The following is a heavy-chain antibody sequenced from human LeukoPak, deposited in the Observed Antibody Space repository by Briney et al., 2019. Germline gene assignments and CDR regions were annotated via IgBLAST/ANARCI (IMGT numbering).Heavy chain of an antibody. J-gene: IGHJ6*04. Sequence: SQTLSLTCTVSGGSISSGGYYWSWIRQHPGKGLEWIGYIYYSGSTYYNPSLKSRVTISVDTSKNQFSLKLSSVTAADTAVYYCARDTFSYGYYGTDVWGKGTTVTVSS. CDR3: ARDTFSYGYYGTDV. CDR2: IYYSGST. V-gene: IGHV4-31*03. CDR1: GGSISSGGYY. D-gene: IGHD5-18*01.